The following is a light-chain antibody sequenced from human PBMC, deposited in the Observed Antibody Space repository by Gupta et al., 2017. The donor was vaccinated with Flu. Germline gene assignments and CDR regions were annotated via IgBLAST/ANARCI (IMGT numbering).Light chain of an antibody. J-gene: IGLJ2*01. Sequence: ITISWTGTSSDIGTYKYVSWYQHPPGKAPELMIFEVNSRPSGVSTRFSGSKSGNTASLTISGLQAEDEAVYFCSSYTNTNTLVVFGGGTKLTVL. CDR2: EVN. CDR3: SSYTNTNTLVV. CDR1: SSDIGTYKY. V-gene: IGLV2-14*01.